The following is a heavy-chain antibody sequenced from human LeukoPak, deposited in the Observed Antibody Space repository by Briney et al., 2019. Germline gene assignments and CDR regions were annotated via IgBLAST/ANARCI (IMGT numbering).Heavy chain of an antibody. D-gene: IGHD2-2*01. Sequence: ASVKVSCKASGYTFTGYYMHWVRQAPGQGLEWMGWISAYNGNTNYAQKLQGRVTMTTDTSTSTAYMELRSLRSDDTAVYYCARVSGYCSSTSSYSADYWGQGTLVTVSS. CDR2: ISAYNGNT. J-gene: IGHJ4*02. V-gene: IGHV1-18*04. CDR1: GYTFTGYY. CDR3: ARVSGYCSSTSSYSADY.